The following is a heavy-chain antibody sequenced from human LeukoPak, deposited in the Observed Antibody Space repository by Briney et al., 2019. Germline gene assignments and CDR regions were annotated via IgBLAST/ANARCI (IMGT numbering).Heavy chain of an antibody. Sequence: SETLSLTCTVSGGSISSGSYYWSWIRQPAGKGLEWIGRIYTSGSTNYNPSLKSRVTISVDTSKNQFSLKLSSVTAADTAVYYCARNPQLLWFGELSPNWFDPWGQGTLVTVSS. CDR3: ARNPQLLWFGELSPNWFDP. V-gene: IGHV4-61*02. J-gene: IGHJ5*02. CDR1: GGSISSGSYY. D-gene: IGHD3-10*01. CDR2: IYTSGST.